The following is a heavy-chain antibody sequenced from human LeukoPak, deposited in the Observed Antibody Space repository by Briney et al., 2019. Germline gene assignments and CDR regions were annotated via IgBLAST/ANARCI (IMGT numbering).Heavy chain of an antibody. D-gene: IGHD6-19*01. CDR1: GGSISSSSYY. CDR3: ARRYSSGWYGWAFDI. Sequence: PSETLSLTCTVSGGSISSSSYYWGWIRQPPGKGLEWIGSIYYSGSTYYNPSLKSRVTLSVDTSKNQFSLKLSSVTAADTAVYYCARRYSSGWYGWAFDIWGQGAMVTVSS. V-gene: IGHV4-39*01. J-gene: IGHJ3*02. CDR2: IYYSGST.